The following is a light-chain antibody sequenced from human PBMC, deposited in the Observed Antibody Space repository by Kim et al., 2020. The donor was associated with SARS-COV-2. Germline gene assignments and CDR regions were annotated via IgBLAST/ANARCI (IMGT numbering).Light chain of an antibody. CDR1: RSNIGSNS. CDR2: RSN. Sequence: GPRVTISCSGSRSNIGSNSVYWYQQLPGTAPKLLIYRSNQRPSGVPDRFSGSKSGTSASLAISGLRSEDEADYYCAAWDDSLSGWVFGGGTQLTVL. CDR3: AAWDDSLSGWV. V-gene: IGLV1-47*01. J-gene: IGLJ3*02.